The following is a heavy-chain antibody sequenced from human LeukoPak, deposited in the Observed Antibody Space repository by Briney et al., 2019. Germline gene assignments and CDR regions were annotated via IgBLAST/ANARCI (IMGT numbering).Heavy chain of an antibody. Sequence: ASVKVSCKASGYTFTGYYMHWVRQAPGQGLEWMGWINPNSGGTNYARKFQGRVTMTRDTSISTAYMELSRLRSDDTAVYYCAREGGSGSRPFDYWGQGTLVTVSS. CDR1: GYTFTGYY. CDR2: INPNSGGT. D-gene: IGHD3-10*01. J-gene: IGHJ4*02. CDR3: AREGGSGSRPFDY. V-gene: IGHV1-2*02.